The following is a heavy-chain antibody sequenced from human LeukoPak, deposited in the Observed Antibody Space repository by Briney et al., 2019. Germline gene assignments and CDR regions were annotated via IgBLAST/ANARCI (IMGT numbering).Heavy chain of an antibody. J-gene: IGHJ4*02. CDR2: ISAHRGNT. Sequence: AASVKVSCKASGYSFTSYGISWVRQAPGQGLEWLGWISAHRGNTNYAQKLQGRVTMTTDTSTSTAYMERRSLRSDDTAVYYCARGIDSLAYGGGDCYSGIDYWGQGTLVTVSS. CDR3: ARGIDSLAYGGGDCYSGIDY. D-gene: IGHD2-21*02. CDR1: GYSFTSYG. V-gene: IGHV1-18*01.